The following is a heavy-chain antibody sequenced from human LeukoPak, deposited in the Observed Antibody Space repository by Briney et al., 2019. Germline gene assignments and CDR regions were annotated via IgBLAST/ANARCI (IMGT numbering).Heavy chain of an antibody. CDR3: VRDRELNY. CDR2: ISDSGST. V-gene: IGHV4-59*11. D-gene: IGHD1-7*01. J-gene: IGHJ4*02. CDR1: GGSLSTHH. Sequence: SETLSLTCVVSGGSLSTHHWSWIRQSPGRGLEWIGYISDSGSTNYNPSLKSRVTISVDTSKNQFSLKLTSVTAADTAVYYCVRDRELNYWGQGTLVTVSS.